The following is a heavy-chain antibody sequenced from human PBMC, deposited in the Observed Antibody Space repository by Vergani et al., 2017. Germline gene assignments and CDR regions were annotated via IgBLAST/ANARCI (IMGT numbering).Heavy chain of an antibody. V-gene: IGHV1-18*01. J-gene: IGHJ4*02. CDR1: GYSFTSFG. CDR3: ARDGRAVAGIDFDY. CDR2: ISAYNGNT. D-gene: IGHD6-19*01. Sequence: QVQLVQSGAEVKKPGASVKVSCKTSGYSFTSFGIGWVRQAPGQGLEWMGWISAYNGNTNYAQKFQGRVTMTTDTSTSTVYMELRSLRSDDTAVYYCARDGRAVAGIDFDYWGQGTLVTVSS.